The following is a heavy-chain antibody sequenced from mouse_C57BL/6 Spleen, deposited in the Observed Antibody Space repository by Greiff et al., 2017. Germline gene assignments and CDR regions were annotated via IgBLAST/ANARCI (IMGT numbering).Heavy chain of an antibody. Sequence: EVQLQQSGAELVRPGASVKLSCTASGFNIKDDYMHWVKQRPEQGLEWIGWIDPENGDTEYASKFQGKATITADTSSNTAYLQLSSLTSEDTAVYYCTTSGSKGYFSYWGQGTTLTVSS. D-gene: IGHD2-5*01. CDR2: IDPENGDT. CDR1: GFNIKDDY. V-gene: IGHV14-4*01. CDR3: TTSGSKGYFSY. J-gene: IGHJ2*01.